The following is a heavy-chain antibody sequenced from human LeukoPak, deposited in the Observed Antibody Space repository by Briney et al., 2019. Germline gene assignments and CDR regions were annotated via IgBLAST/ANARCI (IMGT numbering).Heavy chain of an antibody. D-gene: IGHD2-2*01. CDR3: VRDRKGYCSSTSCYYYGMDV. V-gene: IGHV1-46*01. Sequence: ASVKVSCKASGYTFTSYYMHWVRQAPGQGLEWMGLVSPSGGSTSYAQKFQGRVTMTRDTSTSTVHMELSSLRSEDTAVYYCVRDRKGYCSSTSCYYYGMDVWGQGTTVTVSS. CDR1: GYTFTSYY. CDR2: VSPSGGST. J-gene: IGHJ6*02.